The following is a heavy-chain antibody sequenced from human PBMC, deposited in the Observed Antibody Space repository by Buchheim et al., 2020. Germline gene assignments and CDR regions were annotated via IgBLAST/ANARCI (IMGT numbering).Heavy chain of an antibody. V-gene: IGHV3-48*01. Sequence: EVQLVESGGDLVQPGGSLRLSCAASGFTFSSYTMNWVRQAPGKGPEWISYISSGSDIILYADPVKGRFTISRDNAKNSLYLQMNSLRAEDTAVYYCARDVLAKGNIDYWGQGTL. J-gene: IGHJ4*02. CDR3: ARDVLAKGNIDY. CDR1: GFTFSSYT. CDR2: ISSGSDII. D-gene: IGHD4-23*01.